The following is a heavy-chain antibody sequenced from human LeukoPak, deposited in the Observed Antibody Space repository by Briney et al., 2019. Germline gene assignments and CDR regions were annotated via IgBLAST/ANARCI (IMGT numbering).Heavy chain of an antibody. J-gene: IGHJ6*02. CDR3: AIATVGIMDV. D-gene: IGHD4-11*01. V-gene: IGHV3-53*01. Sequence: GGSLRLSCAASGFTVSSNYMSWVRQAPGKGLEWVSVIYSGGSTYCADSVKGRFTISRDSSKNTLYLQMNSLRAEDTAVYYCAIATVGIMDVWGQGTTVTVSS. CDR2: IYSGGST. CDR1: GFTVSSNY.